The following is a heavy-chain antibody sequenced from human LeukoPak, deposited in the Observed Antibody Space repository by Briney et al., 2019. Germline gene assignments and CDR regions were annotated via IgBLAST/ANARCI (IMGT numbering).Heavy chain of an antibody. CDR3: ARHSGSGSLSRPFDP. CDR1: GDSVTRGGFY. D-gene: IGHD3-10*01. V-gene: IGHV4-39*02. CDR2: VYYTGST. J-gene: IGHJ5*02. Sequence: PSETLSLTCTVSGDSVTRGGFYWAWLRQPPGKGLEWIATVYYTGSTYYNPSLKSRVTISIDTSKNHFSLKLRSVVAPDTAVYYCARHSGSGSLSRPFDPWGQGTLVTVSS.